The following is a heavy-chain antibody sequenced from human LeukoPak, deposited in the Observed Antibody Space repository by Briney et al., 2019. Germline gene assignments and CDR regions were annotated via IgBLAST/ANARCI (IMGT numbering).Heavy chain of an antibody. CDR1: GFTFSNFA. CDR2: ISDSGGST. V-gene: IGHV3-23*01. J-gene: IGHJ1*01. CDR3: ARDPNGNYVGAFDFQR. D-gene: IGHD4-17*01. Sequence: PGGSLRLSCAASGFTFSNFAMTWVRQAPGKGLEWVSSISDSGGSTYYADSVKGRFTIFRDNYKNTLYLQMNSLRAEDTAVYYCARDPNGNYVGAFDFQRWGLGTLVTVSS.